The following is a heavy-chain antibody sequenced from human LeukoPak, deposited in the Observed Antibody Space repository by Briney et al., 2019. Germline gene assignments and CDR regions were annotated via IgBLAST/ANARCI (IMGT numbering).Heavy chain of an antibody. V-gene: IGHV3-23*01. Sequence: QPGASLDLSCAAPGFPFRSYAMSGARRAPGKGGEWASAISGSDGRTYYADSVKGRFTISRDNPKNTLYLQMNSLRAEDTAVYYCANSPGSSWRYNWFDPWGKGTLVTVSS. CDR1: GFPFRSYA. D-gene: IGHD6-13*01. CDR3: ANSPGSSWRYNWFDP. J-gene: IGHJ5*02. CDR2: ISGSDGRT.